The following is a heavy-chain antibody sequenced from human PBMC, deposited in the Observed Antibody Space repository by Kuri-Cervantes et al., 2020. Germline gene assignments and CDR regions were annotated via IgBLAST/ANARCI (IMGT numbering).Heavy chain of an antibody. D-gene: IGHD4-17*01. CDR1: GFTFSNCA. V-gene: IGHV3-23*01. J-gene: IGHJ4*02. CDR2: ISGSGGDT. Sequence: GGSLRLSCAVSGFTFSNCAMSWVHETPGKGLEWVSGISGSGGDTYFTDCVKGRFTISRDNSKNTLYLQMNSLRAEDTAVYYCAKDPPTDLDYWGQGTLVTVSS. CDR3: AKDPPTDLDY.